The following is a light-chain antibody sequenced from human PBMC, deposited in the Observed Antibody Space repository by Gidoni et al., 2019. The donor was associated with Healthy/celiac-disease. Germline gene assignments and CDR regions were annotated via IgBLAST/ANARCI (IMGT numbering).Light chain of an antibody. V-gene: IGLV10-54*04. Sequence: QAGLTQPPSVSKGLRQTATLTCTGNSNNVGNQGAAWLQQHQGPPPKLLSYRNNNRPSGISERFSASRSGNTASLTITGLQPEDEADYYCSAWDSSRVVFGGGTKLTVL. J-gene: IGLJ2*01. CDR1: SNNVGNQG. CDR3: SAWDSSRVV. CDR2: RNN.